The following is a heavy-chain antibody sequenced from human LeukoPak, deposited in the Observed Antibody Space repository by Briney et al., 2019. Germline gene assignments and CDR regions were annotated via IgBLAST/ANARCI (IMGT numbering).Heavy chain of an antibody. CDR1: GASLSNGSSY. Sequence: SETLSLTCTVSGASLSNGSSYWNWIRQPAGKGLEWIGRISTSGTTNYNPSLKSRVTISIDTSKNHFSLRLTSVTAADTAVYYRAREQRWLQSLDYWGQGTLVTVSS. CDR3: AREQRWLQSLDY. D-gene: IGHD5-24*01. CDR2: ISTSGTT. V-gene: IGHV4-61*02. J-gene: IGHJ4*02.